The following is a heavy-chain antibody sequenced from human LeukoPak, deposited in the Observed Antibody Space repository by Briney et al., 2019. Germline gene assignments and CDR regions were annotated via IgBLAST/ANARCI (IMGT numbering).Heavy chain of an antibody. CDR2: IKQDGREK. Sequence: GGSLRLSCAASGFTFSSYWMSWVRQAPGKGLEWVANIKQDGREKYYVDSVKGRFTISRDNAKNTLYLQMNSLRAEDTAVYYCAKWGFEDYYDSSGYFDYWGQGTLVTVSS. CDR3: AKWGFEDYYDSSGYFDY. D-gene: IGHD3-22*01. V-gene: IGHV3-7*03. J-gene: IGHJ4*02. CDR1: GFTFSSYW.